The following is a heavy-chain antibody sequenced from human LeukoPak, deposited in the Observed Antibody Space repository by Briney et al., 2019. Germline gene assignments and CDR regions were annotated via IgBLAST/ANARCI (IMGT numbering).Heavy chain of an antibody. CDR3: ARDSPYGDYGEYYYGMDV. V-gene: IGHV1-69*13. D-gene: IGHD4-17*01. CDR1: GGTFSSYA. CDR2: IIPIFGTA. J-gene: IGHJ6*02. Sequence: ASVKVSCKASGGTFSSYAISWVREAPGQGLEWMGGIIPIFGTANYSQKFQGRVTITADESKSTAYMELSSLRSEDTAVYYCARDSPYGDYGEYYYGMDVWGQGTTVTVSS.